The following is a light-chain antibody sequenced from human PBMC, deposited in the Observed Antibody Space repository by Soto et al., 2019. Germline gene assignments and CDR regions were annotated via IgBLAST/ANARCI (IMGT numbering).Light chain of an antibody. J-gene: IGKJ5*01. CDR3: QQRSNSPLT. CDR1: QSVRSY. Sequence: IVLTQSPATLSLSPGERATLSCGASQSVRSYLAWYQQKPGQAPRLLIYDASNRATGIPARFSGSGSGTDFTLTISSLEPEDFALYYCQQRSNSPLTFGQGTRLEIK. V-gene: IGKV3-11*01. CDR2: DAS.